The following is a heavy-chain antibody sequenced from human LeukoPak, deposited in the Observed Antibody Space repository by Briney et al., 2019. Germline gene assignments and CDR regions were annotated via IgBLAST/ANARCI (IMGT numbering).Heavy chain of an antibody. V-gene: IGHV4-59*08. CDR2: IYYSGST. J-gene: IGHJ6*02. CDR1: DGSISSYY. CDR3: ARVEARGYSGYDYDYYYGMDV. Sequence: SETLSFTCTVSDGSISSYYWSWIRQPPGKGLEWIGYIYYSGSTNYNPSLKSRVTISVDTSKTQFSLKLSSVTAADTAVYYCARVEARGYSGYDYDYYYGMDVWGQGTTVTVSS. D-gene: IGHD5-12*01.